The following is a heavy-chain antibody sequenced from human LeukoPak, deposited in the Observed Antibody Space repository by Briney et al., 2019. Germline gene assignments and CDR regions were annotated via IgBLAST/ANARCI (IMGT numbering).Heavy chain of an antibody. J-gene: IGHJ6*03. Sequence: GASVKVSCKASGYTFSDYDVNWVRQAPGQGLEWMGWMNPTSGDTGYAHKFQGRVTMTRSMSKNTAYMELSRLRYEDTAVYFCARVVMKVFYYYYMDVWGKGTTIIISS. CDR1: GYTFSDYD. CDR2: MNPTSGDT. D-gene: IGHD2-21*01. CDR3: ARVVMKVFYYYYMDV. V-gene: IGHV1-8*01.